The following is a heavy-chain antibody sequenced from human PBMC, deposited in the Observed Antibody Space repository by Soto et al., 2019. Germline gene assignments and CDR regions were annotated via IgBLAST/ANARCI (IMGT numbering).Heavy chain of an antibody. CDR2: GYYGGRS. CDR1: SAPVSSTTYT. CDR3: ALLNGYCIRGSCHGHYAMDV. V-gene: IGHV4-39*01. D-gene: IGHD2-15*01. Sequence: SETLSLTCTVSSAPVSSTTYTWGWIRQQPGKGLEGDASGYYGGRSYYNPALNSRVTISVDTSKIQFSLKMTSVTAADTAVYYCALLNGYCIRGSCHGHYAMDVWGQGTTVTVSS. J-gene: IGHJ6*02.